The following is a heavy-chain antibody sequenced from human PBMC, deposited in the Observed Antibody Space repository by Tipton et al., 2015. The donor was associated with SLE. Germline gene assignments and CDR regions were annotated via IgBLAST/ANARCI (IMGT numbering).Heavy chain of an antibody. Sequence: TLSLTCTVSGDSFTSNDYYWGWIRQPPGRGLEWIGNIYYSGSTNYNPSLKSRVTISVDTSKNQFSLNLSSVTAADTAIYYCARVGYSGTSPYYYYYMDVWGKGTTVTVSS. J-gene: IGHJ6*03. CDR3: ARVGYSGTSPYYYYYMDV. V-gene: IGHV4-61*08. CDR1: GDSFTSNDYY. D-gene: IGHD1-26*01. CDR2: IYYSGST.